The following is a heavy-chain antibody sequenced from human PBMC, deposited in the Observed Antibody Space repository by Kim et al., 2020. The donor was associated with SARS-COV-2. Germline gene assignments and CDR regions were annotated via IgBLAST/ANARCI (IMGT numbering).Heavy chain of an antibody. CDR1: GGSFSGYY. D-gene: IGHD4-17*01. J-gene: IGHJ5*02. V-gene: IGHV4-34*01. Sequence: SETLSLTCAVYGGSFSGYYWSWIRQPPGKGLEWIGEINHSGSTNYNPSLKSRVTISVDTSKIQFSLKLSSVTAADTAVYYCARAYGGVANWFDPWGQGTLVTVSS. CDR3: ARAYGGVANWFDP. CDR2: INHSGST.